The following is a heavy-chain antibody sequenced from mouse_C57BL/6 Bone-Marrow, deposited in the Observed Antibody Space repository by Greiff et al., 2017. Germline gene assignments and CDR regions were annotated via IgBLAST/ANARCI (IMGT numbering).Heavy chain of an antibody. Sequence: CKASGYAFSSYWMNWVKQRPGKGLEWIGQIYPGDGDTNYNGKFKGKATLTADKSSSTAYMQLSSLTSEDSAVYFCARSHFYYYGYYWGQGTTLTVSS. D-gene: IGHD1-1*01. J-gene: IGHJ2*01. CDR1: GYAFSSYW. V-gene: IGHV1-80*01. CDR2: IYPGDGDT. CDR3: ARSHFYYYGYY.